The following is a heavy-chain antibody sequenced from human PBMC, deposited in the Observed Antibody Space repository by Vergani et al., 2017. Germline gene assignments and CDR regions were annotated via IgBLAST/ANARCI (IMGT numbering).Heavy chain of an antibody. V-gene: IGHV4-39*01. D-gene: IGHD4-23*01. CDR3: ARLGTVVTLRFDY. CDR2: IYYSGST. J-gene: IGHJ4*02. CDR1: GGSISSSSYY. Sequence: QLQLQESGPGLVKPSETLSLTCTVSGGSISSSSYYWGWIRQPPGKGLEWIGSIYYSGSTYYNPSLKSRVTISVDTSKNQFSLKLSSVTAADTAVYYGARLGTVVTLRFDYWGQGTLVTVSS.